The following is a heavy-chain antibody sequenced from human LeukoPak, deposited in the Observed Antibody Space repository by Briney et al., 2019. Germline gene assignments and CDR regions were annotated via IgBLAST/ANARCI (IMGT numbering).Heavy chain of an antibody. CDR1: GFTFSSYA. CDR3: AKTGVALDAFDI. CDR2: ISGSGGST. D-gene: IGHD2-15*01. V-gene: IGHV3-23*01. J-gene: IGHJ3*02. Sequence: GGSLRLSCAASGFTFSSYAMSWVRQALGKGLEWVTAISGSGGSTYYADSVKRRFTISRDNSKNTLYLQMNSLRAEDTAVYYCAKTGVALDAFDIWGQGTTVTVSS.